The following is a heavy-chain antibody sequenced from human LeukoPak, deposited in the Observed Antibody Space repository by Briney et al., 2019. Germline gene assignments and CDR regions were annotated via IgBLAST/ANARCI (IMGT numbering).Heavy chain of an antibody. J-gene: IGHJ4*02. CDR1: GFTFSSYE. Sequence: PSGTLSLSCAASGFTFSSYEMNWVRQAPGKGLEWVSYISGSGSTIYYADSVKGRFTISRDNAKNSLYLQMNSLRAEDTAVYYCARGVGFGYWGQGTLVTVSS. CDR2: ISGSGSTI. CDR3: ARGVGFGY. V-gene: IGHV3-48*03. D-gene: IGHD2-15*01.